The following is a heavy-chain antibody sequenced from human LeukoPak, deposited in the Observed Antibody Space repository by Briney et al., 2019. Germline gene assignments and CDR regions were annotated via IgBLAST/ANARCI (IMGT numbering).Heavy chain of an antibody. V-gene: IGHV3-23*01. J-gene: IGHJ3*01. Sequence: GGSLRLSCAVSKCTFSDYFMTCLRLAPGKGLEWVSAFSATDGSAQYAESVKGRFTISRDNSKNSLYLQMNSLRDEDTAVYYCAKARIAAAGTGAFDVWGQGTMVTVSS. D-gene: IGHD6-13*01. CDR1: KCTFSDYF. CDR2: FSATDGSA. CDR3: AKARIAAAGTGAFDV.